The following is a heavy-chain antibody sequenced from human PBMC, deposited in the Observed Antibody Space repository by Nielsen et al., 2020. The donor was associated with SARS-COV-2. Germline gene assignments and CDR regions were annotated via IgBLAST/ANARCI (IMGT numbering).Heavy chain of an antibody. V-gene: IGHV3-7*03. CDR2: IKQDGSEK. D-gene: IGHD1-7*01. J-gene: IGHJ3*02. CDR3: AKERGIIGTKDAFDI. CDR1: GFTFSSYW. Sequence: GGSLRLSCAASGFTFSSYWMNWVRQAPGKGLEWVANIKQDGSEKYYGDSVKGRFTISRDNAKNSLYLQMNSLRAEDTALYYCAKERGIIGTKDAFDIWGRGTMVIVSS.